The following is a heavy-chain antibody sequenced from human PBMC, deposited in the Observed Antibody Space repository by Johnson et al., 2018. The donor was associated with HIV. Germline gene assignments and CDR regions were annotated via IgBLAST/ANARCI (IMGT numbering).Heavy chain of an antibody. D-gene: IGHD6-25*01. J-gene: IGHJ3*02. CDR2: ISSDGRNK. CDR3: AKETPSSGGTFDI. CDR1: GFTFSSYA. V-gene: IGHV3-30-3*01. Sequence: QVQLVESGGGVVQPGRSLRLSCAASGFTFSSYAMHWVRQAPGKGLEWVAVISSDGRNKYYADSVKGRFTISRDNSKNTLYLQMNSLRAEDTAVYYCAKETPSSGGTFDIWGQGTMVTVSS.